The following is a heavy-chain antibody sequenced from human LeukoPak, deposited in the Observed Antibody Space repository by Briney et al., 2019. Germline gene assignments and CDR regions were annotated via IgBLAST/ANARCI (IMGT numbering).Heavy chain of an antibody. CDR1: GFTFSSYG. V-gene: IGHV3-30*02. J-gene: IGHJ4*02. CDR3: ARDRRGSSGTYYFVY. Sequence: GGSLRLSCAASGFTFSSYGMHWVRQAPGKGLEWVAFIRYDGSNKYYADSVKGRFTISRDNSKNTLYLQMNSLRAEDTAVYYCARDRRGSSGTYYFVYWGQGTLVTVSS. D-gene: IGHD6-19*01. CDR2: IRYDGSNK.